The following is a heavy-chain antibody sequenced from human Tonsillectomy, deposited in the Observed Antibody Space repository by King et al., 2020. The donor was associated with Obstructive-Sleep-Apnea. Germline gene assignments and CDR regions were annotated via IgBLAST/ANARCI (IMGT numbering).Heavy chain of an antibody. CDR3: ATYCGGDCYSTDDY. D-gene: IGHD2-21*02. Sequence: VQLVESGGGLVKPGGSLRLSCAASGFTFSSYSMNWVRQAPGKGLEWVSSISSSSSCIYYADSVKGRFTISRDNAKNSLYLQMNSLRAEDTAVYYCATYCGGDCYSTDDYWGQGTLVTVSS. J-gene: IGHJ4*02. CDR2: ISSSSSCI. CDR1: GFTFSSYS. V-gene: IGHV3-21*01.